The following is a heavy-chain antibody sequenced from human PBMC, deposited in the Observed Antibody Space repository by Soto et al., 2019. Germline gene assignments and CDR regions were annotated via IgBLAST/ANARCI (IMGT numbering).Heavy chain of an antibody. CDR3: ARDFTDSSGPTLGMGV. CDR1: GGSIISGGYY. V-gene: IGHV4-31*03. CDR2: IYYSGST. Sequence: QVQLQESGPGLEKPAQTLSLTCTVSGGSIISGGYYWSWIRKHPEKDLEGIGYIYYSGSTYYNPSLKSRVTISVDTSKNQFSLKLSSVTAADTAVYYCARDFTDSSGPTLGMGVWGQGTTVTVSS. D-gene: IGHD6-19*01. J-gene: IGHJ6*02.